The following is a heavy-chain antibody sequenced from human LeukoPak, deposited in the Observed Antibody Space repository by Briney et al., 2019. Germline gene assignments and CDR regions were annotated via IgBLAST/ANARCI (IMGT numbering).Heavy chain of an antibody. CDR3: ARLAGGSWPTWFGP. CDR1: GGSISGDY. V-gene: IGHV4-4*09. Sequence: SETLSLTCTVSGGSISGDYWAWIRQAPGKGLEWIGHIYVSGSTYYNPSLKSRVSISEGTSKNHFSLRLTSVTAADTAVYYCARLAGGSWPTWFGPWGQGILVTVSS. D-gene: IGHD6-13*01. J-gene: IGHJ5*02. CDR2: IYVSGST.